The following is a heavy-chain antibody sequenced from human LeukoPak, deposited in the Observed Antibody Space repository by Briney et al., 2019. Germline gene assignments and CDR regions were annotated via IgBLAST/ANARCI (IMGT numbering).Heavy chain of an antibody. CDR2: IRYDGSSK. D-gene: IGHD3-16*01. Sequence: GGSLRLSCAASGFTFSSYGMHWVRQAPGKGLEWVAFIRYDGSSKYYADSVKGRFTISRDNSKNTLYLQMNSLRAEDTAVYYCAKEEGSGLYHYYYYYMDVWGKGTTVTISS. CDR3: AKEEGSGLYHYYYYYMDV. J-gene: IGHJ6*03. V-gene: IGHV3-30*02. CDR1: GFTFSSYG.